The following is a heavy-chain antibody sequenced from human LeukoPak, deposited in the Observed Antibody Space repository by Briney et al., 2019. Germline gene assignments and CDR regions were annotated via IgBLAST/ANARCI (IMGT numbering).Heavy chain of an antibody. CDR1: GYTFTYRY. CDR2: ITPSNGNT. V-gene: IGHV1-45*02. Sequence: SVKVSCKASGYTFTYRYLHWVRQAPGQALEWMGWITPSNGNTNYAQKFQDRVTITRDRSMSTAYMELSSLRSEDTAMYYCAIARPNYYYYYGMEVWGQGTTVTVSS. J-gene: IGHJ6*02. CDR3: AIARPNYYYYYGMEV.